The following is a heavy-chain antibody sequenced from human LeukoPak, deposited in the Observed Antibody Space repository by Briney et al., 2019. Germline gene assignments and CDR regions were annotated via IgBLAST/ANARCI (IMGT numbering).Heavy chain of an antibody. Sequence: GGSLRLSCAASGFTFSGYWMHWVRQVPGKGLVWVSHINSDGSSTSYAGSVKGRSTISRDNAKNTLYLQMNSLRAEDTAVYYCTRGTPGSSDHDYWGQGTLVTVSS. J-gene: IGHJ4*02. CDR1: GFTFSGYW. V-gene: IGHV3-74*01. CDR3: TRGTPGSSDHDY. CDR2: INSDGSST. D-gene: IGHD2-2*01.